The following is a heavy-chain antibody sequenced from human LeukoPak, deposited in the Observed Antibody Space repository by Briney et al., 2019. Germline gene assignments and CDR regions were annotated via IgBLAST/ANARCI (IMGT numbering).Heavy chain of an antibody. CDR1: RGSISTSTYY. D-gene: IGHD2-2*01. Sequence: SETLSLTCTVSRGSISTSTYYWAWIRQPPGKGLEWIGMIYHSGTSYYNPSLKGRVSISVDTSKNQFSLKVSSVTAADTAVYYCARQVCSSISCYVDYWGQRPLVTVSS. CDR3: ARQVCSSISCYVDY. CDR2: IYHSGTS. J-gene: IGHJ4*02. V-gene: IGHV4-39*01.